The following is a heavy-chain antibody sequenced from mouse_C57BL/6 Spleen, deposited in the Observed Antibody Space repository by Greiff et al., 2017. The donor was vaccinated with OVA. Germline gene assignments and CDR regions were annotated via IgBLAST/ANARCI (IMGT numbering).Heavy chain of an antibody. Sequence: EVKLMESGGGLVKPGGSLKLSCAASGFTFSSYAMSWVRQTPEKRLEWVATISDGGSYTYYPDNVQGRFTISRDNAKDNLYLQMRHLKSEDTAMYYCAREEYSNSYWYFDVWGTGTTVTVSS. CDR2: ISDGGSYT. CDR3: AREEYSNSYWYFDV. V-gene: IGHV5-4*01. D-gene: IGHD2-5*01. CDR1: GFTFSSYA. J-gene: IGHJ1*03.